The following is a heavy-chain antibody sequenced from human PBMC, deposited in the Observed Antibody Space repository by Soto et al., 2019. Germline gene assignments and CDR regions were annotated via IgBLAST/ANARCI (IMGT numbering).Heavy chain of an antibody. J-gene: IGHJ5*02. Sequence: PGGSLRLSCEVSGFILSGYGMHWVRQAPGKGLEWVAVIWYDGTTKNYADSVKGRFTISRDSSKNTVYLQMDSLKVEDTAVYYCARDVDRTSHLNWFDPWGQGVMVTVSS. CDR2: IWYDGTTK. CDR3: ARDVDRTSHLNWFDP. D-gene: IGHD5-12*01. CDR1: GFILSGYG. V-gene: IGHV3-33*01.